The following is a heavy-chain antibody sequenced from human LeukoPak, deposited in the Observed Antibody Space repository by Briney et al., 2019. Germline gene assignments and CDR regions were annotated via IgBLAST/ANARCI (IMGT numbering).Heavy chain of an antibody. CDR1: GVTFNIYW. CDR2: INSDGSST. V-gene: IGHV3-74*01. Sequence: GGSLRLSCAASGVTFNIYWMHWVRQAPGKGLVCVSRINSDGSSTSYADSVKGLFTISRDNAKNTLYLQVNSLRVEDTAVYYCARDYGMAGSTNAFDIWGQGTVVTVSS. D-gene: IGHD5-24*01. CDR3: ARDYGMAGSTNAFDI. J-gene: IGHJ3*02.